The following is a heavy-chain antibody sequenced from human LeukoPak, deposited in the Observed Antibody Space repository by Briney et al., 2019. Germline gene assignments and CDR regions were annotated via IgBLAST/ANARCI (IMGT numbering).Heavy chain of an antibody. CDR3: ARGRSGLAAAGTYDY. CDR2: INPNSGRT. CDR1: GYTFTSSD. J-gene: IGHJ4*02. V-gene: IGHV1-8*01. D-gene: IGHD6-25*01. Sequence: RASVKVSCKASGYTFTSSDINWVRQAAGQGLEWMGWINPNSGRTGYAQKFQGRVTMTENTSISTAYMELSSLRFDDTAVYYCARGRSGLAAAGTYDYWGQATLITVSS.